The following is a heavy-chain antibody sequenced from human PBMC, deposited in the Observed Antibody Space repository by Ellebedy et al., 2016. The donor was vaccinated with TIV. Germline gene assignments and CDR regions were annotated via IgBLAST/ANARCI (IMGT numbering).Heavy chain of an antibody. V-gene: IGHV3-53*01. Sequence: GGSLRLSCAASGYTVSSNYISWVRQAPGKGLEWVSISYSGGATYYADSVKGRFTISRDNFKNTVHLQMNSLSAEDTAVYYCAREDWGGYYSYGMDVWGQGTTVTVSS. CDR3: AREDWGGYYSYGMDV. CDR2: SYSGGAT. J-gene: IGHJ6*02. D-gene: IGHD7-27*01. CDR1: GYTVSSNY.